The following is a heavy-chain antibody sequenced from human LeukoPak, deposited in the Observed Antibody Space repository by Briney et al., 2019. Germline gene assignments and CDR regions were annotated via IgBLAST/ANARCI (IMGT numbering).Heavy chain of an antibody. CDR2: IDYSGGDT. CDR3: ARNSGWYGVS. Sequence: PGGSLTLSCAPSVFTFSRYCMSWVRQAPGEGLEWVPSIDYSGGDTHYAASVKGRFNISRDKSKNTLYLQLSSLRGEETAVYYCARNSGWYGVSWGQGTLVTVSS. CDR1: VFTFSRYC. J-gene: IGHJ4*02. D-gene: IGHD6-19*01. V-gene: IGHV3-23*01.